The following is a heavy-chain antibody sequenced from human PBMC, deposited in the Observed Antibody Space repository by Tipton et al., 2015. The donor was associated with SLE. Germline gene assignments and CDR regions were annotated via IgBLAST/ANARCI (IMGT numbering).Heavy chain of an antibody. CDR3: ARAGASLGYCGGGSCYIDY. V-gene: IGHV3-9*01. CDR1: GFTFDDYA. J-gene: IGHJ4*02. Sequence: SLRLSCATSGFTFDDYAMYWVRQPPGKGLEWVSHISWNGDVKTYGDSVKGRFTVSRDNDNNSLFLQMDSLREEDTALYYCARAGASLGYCGGGSCYIDYWGQGTLVTVSS. D-gene: IGHD2-15*01. CDR2: ISWNGDVK.